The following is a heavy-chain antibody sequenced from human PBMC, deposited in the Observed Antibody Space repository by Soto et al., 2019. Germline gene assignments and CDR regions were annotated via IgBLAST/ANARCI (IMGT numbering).Heavy chain of an antibody. CDR1: GFIFRTYG. J-gene: IGHJ4*02. Sequence: EVQLVESGGGLVKPGGYLRLSCTASGFIFRTYGMTWVRQAPGKGLEWVSSIYSSGTVIYYADSVKGRFTISRDDAKNSLFLQMNSLRAEDTAVYYCGRAIGRGIIRDWGQGTLVTVSS. CDR3: GRAIGRGIIRD. D-gene: IGHD3-10*01. CDR2: IYSSGTVI. V-gene: IGHV3-21*01.